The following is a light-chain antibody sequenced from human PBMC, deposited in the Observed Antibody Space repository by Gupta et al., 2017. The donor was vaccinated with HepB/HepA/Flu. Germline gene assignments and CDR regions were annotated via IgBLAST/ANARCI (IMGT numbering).Light chain of an antibody. CDR2: SKN. J-gene: IGLJ3*02. CDR3: AAWDDSLNGWV. CDR1: SSNIGSNT. Sequence: QSVLTQPLSASGTPGQRVTISCSGSSSNIGSNTVNWYQQLPGTAPKLLIYSKNQRPSGVPDRFSGSKSGTSASLAISGLQSEDEADYYCAAWDDSLNGWVFGGGTKLTVL. V-gene: IGLV1-44*01.